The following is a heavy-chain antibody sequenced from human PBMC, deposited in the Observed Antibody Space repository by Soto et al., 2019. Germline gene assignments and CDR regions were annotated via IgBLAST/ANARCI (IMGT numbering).Heavy chain of an antibody. CDR2: IYHSGST. D-gene: IGHD2-2*01. Sequence: QVQLQESGPGRVKPSGTLSLTCAVSGGSISSSNWWSWVRQPPGKGLEWIGEIYHSGSTNYNPSLKSLVTISVDQSKNQFSLKLSSVTAADTAVYYCARGRLVPAAMPAPYYYGMDVWGQGTTVTVSS. CDR1: GGSISSSNW. J-gene: IGHJ6*02. CDR3: ARGRLVPAAMPAPYYYGMDV. V-gene: IGHV4-4*02.